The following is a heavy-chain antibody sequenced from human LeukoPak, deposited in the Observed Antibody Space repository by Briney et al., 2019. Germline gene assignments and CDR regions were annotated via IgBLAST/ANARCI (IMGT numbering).Heavy chain of an antibody. CDR2: IYYSGNT. CDR1: GGSISSSSHF. Sequence: SETLSLTCTVSGGSISSSSHFWGWIRQPPGKGLEWIGSIYYSGNTYYNPSLKSRVTISVDTSKNQFSLKLSSVTAADTAVYYCARGPRIAACPYYFDFWGQGTLVTVSS. J-gene: IGHJ4*02. D-gene: IGHD6-6*01. CDR3: ARGPRIAACPYYFDF. V-gene: IGHV4-39*07.